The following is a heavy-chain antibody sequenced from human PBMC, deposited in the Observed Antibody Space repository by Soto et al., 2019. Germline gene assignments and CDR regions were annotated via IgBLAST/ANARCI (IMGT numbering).Heavy chain of an antibody. CDR1: GYTFTRYN. D-gene: IGHD6-13*01. V-gene: IGHV1-3*01. CDR3: ARDVGAAAGDY. Sequence: ASVKVSCKASGYTFTRYNIHWVRQAPGQRLEWMGWINAGNGNTKYSQKFQGRVTITRDTSASTAYMELSSLRSEDTAVYYCARDVGAAAGDYWGQGTLVTVSS. J-gene: IGHJ4*02. CDR2: INAGNGNT.